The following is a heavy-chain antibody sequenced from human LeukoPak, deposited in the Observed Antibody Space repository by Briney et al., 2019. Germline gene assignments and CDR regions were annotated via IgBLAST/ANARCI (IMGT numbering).Heavy chain of an antibody. CDR2: ISGSGGST. CDR3: AKVRAYYYDSSGYRPTTRHDAFDI. V-gene: IGHV3-23*01. Sequence: GGSLRLSCAASGFTFSSYAMSWVRQAPGKGLEWVSVISGSGGSTYYADSVKGRFTISRDNSKNTLYLQMNSLRAEDTAVYYCAKVRAYYYDSSGYRPTTRHDAFDIWGQGTMVTVSS. D-gene: IGHD3-22*01. J-gene: IGHJ3*02. CDR1: GFTFSSYA.